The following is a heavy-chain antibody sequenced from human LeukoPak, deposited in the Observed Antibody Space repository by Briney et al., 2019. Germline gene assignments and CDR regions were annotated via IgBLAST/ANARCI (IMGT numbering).Heavy chain of an antibody. D-gene: IGHD5-24*01. CDR2: INHSGST. CDR1: GGSFSGYY. V-gene: IGHV4-34*01. Sequence: SETLSLTCAVYGGSFSGYYWSWIRQPPGKGLEWIGEINHSGSTNYNPSLKSRVTISVDTSKNQFSLQLNSVTPEDTAVYYCAREQGAGYSFWYFDLWGRGTLVTVSS. J-gene: IGHJ2*01. CDR3: AREQGAGYSFWYFDL.